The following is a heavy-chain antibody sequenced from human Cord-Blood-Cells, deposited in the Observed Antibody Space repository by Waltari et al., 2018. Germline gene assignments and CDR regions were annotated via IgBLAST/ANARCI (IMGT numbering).Heavy chain of an antibody. D-gene: IGHD2-15*01. Sequence: QVQLQQWGAGLLKPSETLSLTCAVYGGSFSGYYWSWIRQPPGKGLEWIGEIKHSGSPNDTPSLKRRVTISVDTSKNQFSLKLSSVTAADTAVYYCARGCSGGSCYSAFDIWGQGTMVTVSS. J-gene: IGHJ3*02. CDR1: GGSFSGYY. CDR3: ARGCSGGSCYSAFDI. V-gene: IGHV4-34*01. CDR2: IKHSGSP.